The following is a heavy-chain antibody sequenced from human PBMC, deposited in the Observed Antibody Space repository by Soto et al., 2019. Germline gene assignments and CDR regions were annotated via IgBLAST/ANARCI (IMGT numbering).Heavy chain of an antibody. CDR2: INPSGGST. V-gene: IGHV1-46*01. CDR3: ARDPDTAIVPDYYYSGMDV. J-gene: IGHJ6*02. D-gene: IGHD5-18*01. CDR1: GYTFTSYY. Sequence: ASVKVSCKASGYTFTSYYMHWVRQAPGQGLEWMGIINPSGGSTSYAQKFQGRVTMTRDTSTSTVYMELSSLRSEDTAVYYCARDPDTAIVPDYYYSGMDVWGQGTTVTVSS.